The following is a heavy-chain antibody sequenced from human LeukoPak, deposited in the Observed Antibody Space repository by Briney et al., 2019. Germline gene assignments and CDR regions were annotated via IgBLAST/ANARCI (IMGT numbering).Heavy chain of an antibody. CDR3: AGLGAHYYGLSL. J-gene: IGHJ6*02. V-gene: IGHV4-39*07. CDR2: VYYNGGT. CDR1: GGSISSSSYY. Sequence: PSETLSLTCTVSGGSISSSSYYWGWFRQPPGKGLEWIASVYYNGGTYYDPSLNRRVTISIDTSKNQFSLKMNSVTAADTAFYYCAGLGAHYYGLSLWGQGTTVTVSS.